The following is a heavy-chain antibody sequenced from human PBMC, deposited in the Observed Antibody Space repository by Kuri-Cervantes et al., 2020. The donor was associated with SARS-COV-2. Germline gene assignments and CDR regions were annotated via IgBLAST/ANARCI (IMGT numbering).Heavy chain of an antibody. V-gene: IGHV3-30-3*01. D-gene: IGHD3-3*01. CDR3: ARERSYYDFWSGYSDNWFDP. CDR1: GFTFSSYA. J-gene: IGHJ5*02. Sequence: GGSLRLSCAASGFTFSSYAMHWVRQAPGKELEWVAVISYDGSNKYYADSVKGRFTISRDNSKNTLYLQMNSLRAEDTAVYYCARERSYYDFWSGYSDNWFDPWGQGTLVTVSS. CDR2: ISYDGSNK.